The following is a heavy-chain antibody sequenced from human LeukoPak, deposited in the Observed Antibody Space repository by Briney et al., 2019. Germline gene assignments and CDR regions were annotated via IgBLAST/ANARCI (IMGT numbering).Heavy chain of an antibody. Sequence: GGSLRLSCAASGFTFSSHWMHWVRQAPGKGLEWVAVISYDGSNKYYADSVKGRFTISRDNSKNTLYLQMNSLRAEDTAVYYCARESVYSSGWYDRGQGTLVTVSS. CDR1: GFTFSSHW. V-gene: IGHV3-30-3*01. CDR3: ARESVYSSGWYD. CDR2: ISYDGSNK. D-gene: IGHD6-19*01. J-gene: IGHJ4*02.